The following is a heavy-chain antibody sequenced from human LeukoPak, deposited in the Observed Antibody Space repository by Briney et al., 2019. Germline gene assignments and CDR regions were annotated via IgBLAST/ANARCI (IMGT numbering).Heavy chain of an antibody. CDR3: ARGQYYYGYKVNWFDP. V-gene: IGHV4-34*01. D-gene: IGHD3-10*01. J-gene: IGHJ5*02. CDR2: INHSGST. Sequence: SETLSLTCAVYGGSFSGYYWSWIRQPPGKGLEWIGEINHSGSTNYNPSLKSRVTISVDTSKNQYSLKLSSVTAADTAVCYCARGQYYYGYKVNWFDPWGQGTLVTVSS. CDR1: GGSFSGYY.